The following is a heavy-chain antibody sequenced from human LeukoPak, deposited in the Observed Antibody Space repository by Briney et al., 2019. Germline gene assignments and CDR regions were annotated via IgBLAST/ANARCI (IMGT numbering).Heavy chain of an antibody. J-gene: IGHJ3*02. CDR3: ARDSFYGGNSNAAFDI. Sequence: SETLSLTCTVSGYSISSGYYWGWIRQPPGKGLEWIGSIYHSGSTYYNPSLKSRVTISVDTSKNQFSLKLSSVTAADTAVYYCARDSFYGGNSNAAFDIWGQGTMVTVSS. CDR2: IYHSGST. D-gene: IGHD4-23*01. CDR1: GYSISSGYY. V-gene: IGHV4-38-2*02.